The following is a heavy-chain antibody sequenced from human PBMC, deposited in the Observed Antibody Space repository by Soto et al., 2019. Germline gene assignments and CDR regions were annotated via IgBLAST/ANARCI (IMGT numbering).Heavy chain of an antibody. V-gene: IGHV3-30-3*01. CDR2: ISYDGSNK. J-gene: IGHJ4*02. CDR3: ARELDY. CDR1: GFTFSSYA. Sequence: QVQLVESGGGVVQPGRSLRLSCAASGFTFSSYAMHWVRQAPGKGLEWVAVISYDGSNKYYADSVKGRFTISRDNSKNTLYLQMNSLRAEDTAVYYCARELDYWGQGTLVTVS.